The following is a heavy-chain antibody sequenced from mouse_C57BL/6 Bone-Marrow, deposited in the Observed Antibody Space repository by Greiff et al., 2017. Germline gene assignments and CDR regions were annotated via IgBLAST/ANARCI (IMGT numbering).Heavy chain of an antibody. Sequence: QVQLKQSGPELVKPGASVKISCKASGYSFTSYYIHWVKQRPGQGLEWIGWIYPGSGNTKYNEKFKGKATLTADTSSSTAYMQLSSLTSEDSAVYYCARFDYQREDYFDYWGQGTTLTVSS. D-gene: IGHD2-4*01. CDR2: IYPGSGNT. CDR3: ARFDYQREDYFDY. V-gene: IGHV1-66*01. CDR1: GYSFTSYY. J-gene: IGHJ2*01.